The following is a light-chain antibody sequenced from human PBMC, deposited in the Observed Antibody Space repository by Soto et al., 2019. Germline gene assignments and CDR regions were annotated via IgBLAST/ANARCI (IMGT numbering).Light chain of an antibody. Sequence: QSVLTQPASVSGSPGQSITISCTGPSSDVVSYNLVSWYQQHPGKAPKLMIYEASKRPSGISNRLSGSKSGNAASLTISGLQAEDEADYYCFSYAGNSLNYVFGTGTKVTVL. J-gene: IGLJ1*01. CDR3: FSYAGNSLNYV. CDR2: EAS. V-gene: IGLV2-23*01. CDR1: SSDVVSYNL.